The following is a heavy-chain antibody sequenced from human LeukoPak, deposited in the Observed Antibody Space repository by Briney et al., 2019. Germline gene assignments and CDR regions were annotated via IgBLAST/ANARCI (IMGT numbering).Heavy chain of an antibody. J-gene: IGHJ5*02. CDR2: MNPNSGNT. CDR1: GYTFTSYD. CDR3: ARVRFVVVVAIPASWFDP. Sequence: ASVKVSCKASGYTFTSYDINWVRQATGQGLEWMGWMNPNSGNTGYAQKFQGRVTMTRNTSISTAYMELSSLRSEDTAVYYCARVRFVVVVAIPASWFDPWGQGTLVTVSS. D-gene: IGHD2-15*01. V-gene: IGHV1-8*01.